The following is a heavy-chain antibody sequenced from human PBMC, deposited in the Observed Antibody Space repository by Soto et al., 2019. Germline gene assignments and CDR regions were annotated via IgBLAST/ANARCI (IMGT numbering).Heavy chain of an antibody. V-gene: IGHV4-30-4*01. CDR1: GGSIMSGDSY. CDR2: IYYSGST. Sequence: SETLSLTCTVSGGSIMSGDSYWIWIRQPPGKGLEWIGYIYYSGSTSYNPSLKSRVTISLDTSKNQFSLNLSSVTAADTAVYYCARTHYSDRSGTDYWGQGTLVTVSS. CDR3: ARTHYSDRSGTDY. D-gene: IGHD3-22*01. J-gene: IGHJ4*02.